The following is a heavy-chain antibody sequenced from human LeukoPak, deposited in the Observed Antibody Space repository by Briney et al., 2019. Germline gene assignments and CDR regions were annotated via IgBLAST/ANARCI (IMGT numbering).Heavy chain of an antibody. V-gene: IGHV4-31*03. CDR1: GGSISSGGYY. J-gene: IGHJ5*02. CDR3: ARGGEYYYDSSGWFDP. CDR2: IYYSGST. D-gene: IGHD3-22*01. Sequence: SQTLSLTCTVSGGSISSGGYYWSWIRQHPGKGLEWIGYIYYSGSTYYNPSLKSRVTISVDTSKNQFSLKLSSVTAADTAVYYCARGGEYYYDSSGWFDPWGQGTLVTVS.